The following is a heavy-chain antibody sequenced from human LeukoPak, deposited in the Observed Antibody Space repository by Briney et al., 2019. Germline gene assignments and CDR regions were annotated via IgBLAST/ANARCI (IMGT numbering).Heavy chain of an antibody. CDR3: ARKSDSLLVREGDC. D-gene: IGHD3-10*01. Sequence: PGGSLRLSCAASGFTVDRNYMIWVRQAPGKGLECVSVIYSGGTTWYADSVKGRFTISRDTNTLYLQMNSLRAEDTAVYYCARKSDSLLVREGDCWGQGTLVTVSS. V-gene: IGHV3-66*01. CDR1: GFTVDRNY. J-gene: IGHJ4*02. CDR2: IYSGGTT.